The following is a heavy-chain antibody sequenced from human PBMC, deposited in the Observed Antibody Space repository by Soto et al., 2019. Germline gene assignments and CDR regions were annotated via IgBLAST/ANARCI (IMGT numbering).Heavy chain of an antibody. V-gene: IGHV3-53*01. Sequence: EVQLVESGGGLIQPGGSLRLSCAASGFTVSSNYMSWVRQAPGKGLEWVSVIYSGGSTYYADSVKGRFTISRDNSKNTLYLQMNSLGAEDTAVYYCARGNLDTAMVGGYWGQGTLVTVSS. CDR3: ARGNLDTAMVGGY. D-gene: IGHD5-18*01. CDR2: IYSGGST. CDR1: GFTVSSNY. J-gene: IGHJ4*02.